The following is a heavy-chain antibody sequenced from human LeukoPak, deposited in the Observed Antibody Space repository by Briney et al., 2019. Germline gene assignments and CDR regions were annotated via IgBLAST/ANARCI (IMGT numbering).Heavy chain of an antibody. V-gene: IGHV1-69*05. CDR1: GGTFSSYA. CDR3: ARGLYDSSGYYRGFGY. J-gene: IGHJ4*02. D-gene: IGHD3-22*01. Sequence: SVKVSCKASGGTFSSYAISWVRQAPGQGLEWMGRIIPIFGTANYAQKVQGRVTITTAESTSTAYMELSSLRSEDTAVYYCARGLYDSSGYYRGFGYWGQGTLVTVSS. CDR2: IIPIFGTA.